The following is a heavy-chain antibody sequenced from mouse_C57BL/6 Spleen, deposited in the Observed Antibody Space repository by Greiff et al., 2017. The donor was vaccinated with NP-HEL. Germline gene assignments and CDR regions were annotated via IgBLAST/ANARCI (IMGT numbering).Heavy chain of an antibody. CDR3: ARWSTTVVAEEYFDV. CDR2: IDPSDSYT. V-gene: IGHV1-69*01. CDR1: GYTFTSYW. J-gene: IGHJ1*03. D-gene: IGHD1-1*01. Sequence: VQLQQSGAELVMPGASVKLSCKASGYTFTSYWMHWVKQRPGQGLEWIGEIDPSDSYTNYNQKFKGKSTLTVDKSSSTAYMQLSSLTSEDSAVYYCARWSTTVVAEEYFDVWGTGTTVTVSS.